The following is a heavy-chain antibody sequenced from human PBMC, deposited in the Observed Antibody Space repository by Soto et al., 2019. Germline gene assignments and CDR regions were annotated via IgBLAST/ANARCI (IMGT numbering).Heavy chain of an antibody. CDR1: GFTFGVSP. CDR3: VRDGCRRTGCYSLDL. J-gene: IGHJ5*02. D-gene: IGHD2-2*01. V-gene: IGHV3-73*01. CDR2: VRSDSASSAI. Sequence: EAQLVQSGGGLVQPGGALQLSCAASGFTFGVSPVHWVRQASGKGLEWVGSVRSDSASSAIAYAASVRGRFPLARDDSKNAAYLQVKSPGVEDTAIYDCVRDGCRRTGCYSLDLWGQGTVVTVSS.